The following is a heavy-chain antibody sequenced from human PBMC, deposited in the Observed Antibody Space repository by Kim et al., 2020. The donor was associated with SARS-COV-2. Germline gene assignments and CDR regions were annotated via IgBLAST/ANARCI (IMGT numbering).Heavy chain of an antibody. J-gene: IGHJ4*02. CDR2: IYYSGST. CDR3: ARNGVGATTADY. D-gene: IGHD4-17*01. V-gene: IGHV4-39*01. CDR1: VGSISSSSYY. Sequence: SETLSLTCTVSVGSISSSSYYWGWIRQPPGKGLEWIGSIYYSGSTYYNPSLKSRVTISVDTSKNQFSLKLSSVTAADTAVYYCARNGVGATTADYWGQGTLVTVSS.